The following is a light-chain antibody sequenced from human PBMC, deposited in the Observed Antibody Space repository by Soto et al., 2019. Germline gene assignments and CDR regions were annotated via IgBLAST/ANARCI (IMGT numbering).Light chain of an antibody. CDR3: QQYNNWPPDRT. Sequence: EIVMTQSPATLSVSPGERATLSCRASQSVGSNLAWYQQEPGQAPRLLSYGAATRATGIPARFSGSGSGTEFNLTISSLQSEDFAIYFCQQYNNWPPDRTFGQGTKVEIK. J-gene: IGKJ1*01. V-gene: IGKV3-15*01. CDR1: QSVGSN. CDR2: GAA.